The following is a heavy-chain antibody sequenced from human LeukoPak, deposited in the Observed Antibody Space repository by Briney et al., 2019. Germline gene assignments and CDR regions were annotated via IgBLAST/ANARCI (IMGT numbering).Heavy chain of an antibody. CDR1: GGSFSGYY. J-gene: IGHJ5*02. CDR2: INHSGST. D-gene: IGHD2-2*01. CDR3: ARGHWHPRGCSSTSCYVWFDP. Sequence: SETLSLTCAVYGGSFSGYYWSWIRQPPGKGLEWIGEINHSGSTNYNPSLKSRVTISVDTSKNQFSLKLSSVTAADTAVCYCARGHWHPRGCSSTSCYVWFDPWGQGTLVTVSS. V-gene: IGHV4-34*01.